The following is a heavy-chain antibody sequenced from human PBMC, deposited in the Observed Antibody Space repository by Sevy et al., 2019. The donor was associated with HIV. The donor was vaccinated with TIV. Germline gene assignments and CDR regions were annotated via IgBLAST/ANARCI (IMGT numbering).Heavy chain of an antibody. CDR1: GGSISSYY. CDR2: IYYSGST. D-gene: IGHD3-3*01. V-gene: IGHV4-59*01. J-gene: IGHJ4*02. CDR3: ARAGKEVRGIYDFWRLASNILFDY. Sequence: SETLSLTCTVSGGSISSYYWSWIRQPPGKGLEWIGYIYYSGSTNYNPSLKSRVTISVDTSKNQFSLKLRSVTAADTAVYYCARAGKEVRGIYDFWRLASNILFDYWGQGTLVTVSS.